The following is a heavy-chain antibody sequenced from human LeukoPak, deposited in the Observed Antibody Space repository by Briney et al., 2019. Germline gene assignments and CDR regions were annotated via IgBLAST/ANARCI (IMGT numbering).Heavy chain of an antibody. D-gene: IGHD5-12*01. Sequence: GGSLRLSCAASGFTFSSYAMHWVRQAPGKGLEWVAVISYDGSNKYYADSVKGRFTISRDNSKNTLCLQMNSLRAEDTAVYYCARARYSGYDSFHFDYWGQGTLVTVSS. CDR1: GFTFSSYA. J-gene: IGHJ4*02. V-gene: IGHV3-30-3*01. CDR3: ARARYSGYDSFHFDY. CDR2: ISYDGSNK.